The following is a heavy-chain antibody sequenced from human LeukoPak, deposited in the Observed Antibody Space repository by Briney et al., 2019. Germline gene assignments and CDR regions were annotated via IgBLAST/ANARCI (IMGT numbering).Heavy chain of an antibody. J-gene: IGHJ4*02. CDR2: IYTSGST. Sequence: SETLSLTCTVSGDSIKSYYWSWVRQPAGKGLEWIGRIYTSGSTNYNPSLKSRVTISVDTSKNQFSQKLSSVTAADTAVYYCARVGSSGWYYYFDYWGQGTLVTVSS. V-gene: IGHV4-4*07. CDR3: ARVGSSGWYYYFDY. CDR1: GDSIKSYY. D-gene: IGHD6-19*01.